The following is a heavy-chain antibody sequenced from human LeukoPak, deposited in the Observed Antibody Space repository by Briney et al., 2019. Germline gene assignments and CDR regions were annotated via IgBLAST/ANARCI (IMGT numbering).Heavy chain of an antibody. CDR2: IYYSGST. CDR1: GGSISSSSYY. J-gene: IGHJ6*02. CDR3: ARRRRDGYNYDYYYGMDV. Sequence: SETLSLTCTVSGGSISSSSYYWGWIRQPPGKGLEWIGSIYYSGSTYYNPSLKSRVTISVDTSKNQFSLKLSSVTAADTAVYYCARRRRDGYNYDYYYGMDVWGQGTTVTVSS. V-gene: IGHV4-39*07. D-gene: IGHD5-24*01.